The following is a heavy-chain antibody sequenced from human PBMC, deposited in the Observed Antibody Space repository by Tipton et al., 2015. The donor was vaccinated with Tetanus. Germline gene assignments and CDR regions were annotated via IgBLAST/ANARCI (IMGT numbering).Heavy chain of an antibody. CDR2: ISSRGST. V-gene: IGHV4-31*03. CDR3: ARGGDNLTFQRPTGRWFGP. Sequence: TLSLTCTVSGGSVSSGAYCWSWIRQHPGKGLESIGCISSRGSTYYNPSLTSRVSISVDTSKNQFSLKLTSVTAADTAIYYCARGGDNLTFQRPTGRWFGPRGHGTLVTVSS. J-gene: IGHJ5*02. D-gene: IGHD1-1*01. CDR1: GGSVSSGAYC.